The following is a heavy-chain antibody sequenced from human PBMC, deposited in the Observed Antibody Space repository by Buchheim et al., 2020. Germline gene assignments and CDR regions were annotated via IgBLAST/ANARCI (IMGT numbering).Heavy chain of an antibody. Sequence: QVQLQESGPGLVKPSETLSLTCTVSGGSISSYYWSWIRQPPGKGLEWIGYIYYSGSTNYNPSLKSRVTISVDTSKNQFSLKLSSVTAADTAVYYCARGNDYYYYGRDVWGQGTT. CDR1: GGSISSYY. CDR3: ARGNDYYYYGRDV. J-gene: IGHJ6*02. CDR2: IYYSGST. V-gene: IGHV4-59*01.